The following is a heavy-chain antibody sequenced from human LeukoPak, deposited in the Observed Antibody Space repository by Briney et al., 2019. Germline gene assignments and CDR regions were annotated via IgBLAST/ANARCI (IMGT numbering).Heavy chain of an antibody. D-gene: IGHD3-22*01. Sequence: GGSLRLSCAASGFTFSSYAMHWVRQAPGKGLEYVSAISSNGGSTYYANSVKGRFTISRDNSKNTLYLQMGSLRAEDMAVYYCARDVDYYDGSGYYGFGAYWGQGTLVTVSS. J-gene: IGHJ4*02. CDR3: ARDVDYYDGSGYYGFGAY. V-gene: IGHV3-64*01. CDR2: ISSNGGST. CDR1: GFTFSSYA.